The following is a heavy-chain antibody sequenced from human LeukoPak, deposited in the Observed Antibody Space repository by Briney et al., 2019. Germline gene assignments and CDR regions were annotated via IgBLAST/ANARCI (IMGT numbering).Heavy chain of an antibody. V-gene: IGHV1-46*01. Sequence: ASVKVSCKASGYTFTSYYMHWVRQAPGQGLEWMGIINPSGGSTSYARKFQGRVTMTRDTSTSTVYMELSSLRSEDTAVYYCARDHCTNGVCYPFDYWGQGTLVTVSS. CDR2: INPSGGST. J-gene: IGHJ4*02. D-gene: IGHD2-8*01. CDR3: ARDHCTNGVCYPFDY. CDR1: GYTFTSYY.